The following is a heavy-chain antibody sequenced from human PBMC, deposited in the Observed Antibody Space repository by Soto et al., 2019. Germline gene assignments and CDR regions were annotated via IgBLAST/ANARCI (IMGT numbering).Heavy chain of an antibody. J-gene: IGHJ6*03. V-gene: IGHV4-59*12. CDR3: ARLYGLYYYYYMDV. Sequence: SETLSLTCTVSGGSISSYYWSWIRQPPGKGLEWIGYIYYSGSTNYNPSLKSRVTISADKSISTAYLQWSSLKASDTAMYYCARLYGLYYYYYMDVWGKGTTVTVSS. CDR1: GGSISSYY. CDR2: IYYSGST. D-gene: IGHD4-17*01.